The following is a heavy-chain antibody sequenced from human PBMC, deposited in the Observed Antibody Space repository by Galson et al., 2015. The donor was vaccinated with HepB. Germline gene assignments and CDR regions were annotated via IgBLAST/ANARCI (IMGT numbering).Heavy chain of an antibody. CDR2: INPYNRNT. V-gene: IGHV1-18*01. CDR1: GYTFSSYS. Sequence: QSGAEVKKPGASVKVSCKASGYTFSSYSITWVRQAPGQGLEWMGWINPYNRNTNYARHLQGRVTMTTDTSTNTAYMELRSLRSDDTAVYYCARGALVVVVGGTLDNWFGPWGQGTLVTVSS. CDR3: ARGALVVVVGGTLDNWFGP. J-gene: IGHJ5*02. D-gene: IGHD2-15*01.